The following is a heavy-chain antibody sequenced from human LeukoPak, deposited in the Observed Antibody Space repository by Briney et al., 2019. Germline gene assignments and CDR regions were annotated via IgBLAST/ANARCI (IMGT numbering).Heavy chain of an antibody. J-gene: IGHJ6*03. V-gene: IGHV1-2*02. Sequence: ASVKVSCKASGYTFTGYYMHWVRQAPGQGLEWMGWINPNSGGTNYAQKFQGRVTMTRDTSISTVYMELSRLRSDDTAVYYCARGYSGYLNPYYYMDVWGKGTTVTVSS. CDR1: GYTFTGYY. D-gene: IGHD5-12*01. CDR3: ARGYSGYLNPYYYMDV. CDR2: INPNSGGT.